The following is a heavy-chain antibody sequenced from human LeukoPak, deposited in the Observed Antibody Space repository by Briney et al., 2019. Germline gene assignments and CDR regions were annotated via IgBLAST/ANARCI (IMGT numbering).Heavy chain of an antibody. J-gene: IGHJ4*02. D-gene: IGHD3-22*01. V-gene: IGHV1-18*01. CDR1: GYTFTSYG. CDR3: ARLSRRYYDSSGYYEFPRELPDY. Sequence: ASVKVSCKASGYTFTSYGISWVRQAPGQGLEWMGWISAYNGNTNYAQKLQGRVTMTTDTSTSTAYMELRSLRSDDTAVYYCARLSRRYYDSSGYYEFPRELPDYWGQGTLVTVSS. CDR2: ISAYNGNT.